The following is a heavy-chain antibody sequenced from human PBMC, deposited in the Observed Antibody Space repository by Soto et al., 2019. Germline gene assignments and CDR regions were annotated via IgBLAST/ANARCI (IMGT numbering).Heavy chain of an antibody. Sequence: EVQLFESGGGLVQPGGSLRLSCATSGFAFSRHAMSWVRQTPGRGLEWRSSISNSDDTTYYAASVKGRFTISRDMSKSTLFLQMSSLRAEDTAVYYCAKGYADSDSWGQGTQVTVSS. D-gene: IGHD5-18*01. CDR1: GFAFSRHA. CDR3: AKGYADSDS. CDR2: ISNSDDTT. V-gene: IGHV3-23*01. J-gene: IGHJ4*02.